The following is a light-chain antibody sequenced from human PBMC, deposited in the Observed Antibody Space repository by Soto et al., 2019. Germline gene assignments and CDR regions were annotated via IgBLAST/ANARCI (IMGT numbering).Light chain of an antibody. CDR3: QQHSNWPPLT. CDR2: DAA. CDR1: QSVSSY. V-gene: IGKV3-11*01. J-gene: IGKJ4*01. Sequence: EIVLTQSPATLSLSPGERATLSCRASQSVSSYFAWYQQKPGQAPSLLIYDAANRATTIPARFSGSSSCTDFTPTISSLEPEDFAVYYYQQHSNWPPLTFGQGTKVEIK.